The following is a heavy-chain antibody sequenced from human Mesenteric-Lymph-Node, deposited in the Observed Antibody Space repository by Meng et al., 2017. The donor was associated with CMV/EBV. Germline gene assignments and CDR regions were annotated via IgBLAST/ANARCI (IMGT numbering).Heavy chain of an antibody. CDR3: ARDGAVPYSNYPTYYFDY. V-gene: IGHV3-21*01. Sequence: GESLKISCAASGFTFSDYSMNWVRQAPGKGLEWVSSISSSSTYIYYADSVKGRFTISRDNAKNSLYLQMNGLRAEDTAVYYCARDGAVPYSNYPTYYFDYWGQGTLVTVSS. CDR2: ISSSSTYI. J-gene: IGHJ4*02. D-gene: IGHD4-11*01. CDR1: GFTFSDYS.